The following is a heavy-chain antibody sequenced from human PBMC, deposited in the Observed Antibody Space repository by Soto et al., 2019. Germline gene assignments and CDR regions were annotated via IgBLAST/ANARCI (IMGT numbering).Heavy chain of an antibody. J-gene: IGHJ5*02. Sequence: TLSHTWAVSGGSTSSGGYSWSWIRQQPGKGLEWIGYIYHSGSTYYSPSLKSRVTISVDSSKNQFSLKLSSVTDADTAVYYCARVGLDGYNFGGPGGDWFDPWGQGTSVTIS. CDR1: GGSTSSGGYS. V-gene: IGHV4-30-2*01. CDR3: ARVGLDGYNFGGPGGDWFDP. D-gene: IGHD5-12*01. CDR2: IYHSGST.